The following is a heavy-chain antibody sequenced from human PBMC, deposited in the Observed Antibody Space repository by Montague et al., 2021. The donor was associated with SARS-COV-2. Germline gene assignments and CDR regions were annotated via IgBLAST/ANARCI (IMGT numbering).Heavy chain of an antibody. Sequence: SETLSLTCTVSGGSISSYYWSWIRQPPGKGLEWIGNIYYSGSTXXXPSXXXRVTISVDTSKYQFSLKLSSVTAADTAVYYCARVSRITIFGVVGWFDPWGQGTLVTVSS. CDR1: GGSISSYY. D-gene: IGHD3-3*01. V-gene: IGHV4-59*01. CDR2: IYYSGST. J-gene: IGHJ5*02. CDR3: ARVSRITIFGVVGWFDP.